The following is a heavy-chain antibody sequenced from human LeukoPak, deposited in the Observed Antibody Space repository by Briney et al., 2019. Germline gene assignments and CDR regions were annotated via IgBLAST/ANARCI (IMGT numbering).Heavy chain of an antibody. CDR3: ARVEYGVQFDY. D-gene: IGHD4-17*01. V-gene: IGHV3-74*01. CDR2: INSDGSST. J-gene: IGHJ4*02. CDR1: GFTFSSYW. Sequence: PGGSLRLSCAASGFTFSSYWMHWVRQAPGKGLVWVSRINSDGSSTSYADSVKGRFTISRDNAKNSLYLQMNGLRAEDTAVYYCARVEYGVQFDYWGQGTLVTVSS.